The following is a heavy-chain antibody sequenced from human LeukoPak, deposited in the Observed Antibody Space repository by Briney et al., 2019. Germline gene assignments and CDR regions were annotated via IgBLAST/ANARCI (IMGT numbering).Heavy chain of an antibody. D-gene: IGHD2-2*01. J-gene: IGHJ5*02. Sequence: SETLSLTCAVYGGSFSGYYWSWIRQPPGKGLEWIGEINHSGSTNYNPSLKSRVTISVDTSKNQFSLKLSSVTAADTAVYYCARGEIVVVPAATYNWFDPWGQGTLVTVSS. CDR3: ARGEIVVVPAATYNWFDP. CDR2: INHSGST. V-gene: IGHV4-34*01. CDR1: GGSFSGYY.